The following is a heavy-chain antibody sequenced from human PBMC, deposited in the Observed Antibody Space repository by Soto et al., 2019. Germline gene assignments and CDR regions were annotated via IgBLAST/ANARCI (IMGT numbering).Heavy chain of an antibody. CDR3: AREAAAGSYYYYGMDV. CDR1: GFTVSSNY. D-gene: IGHD6-13*01. CDR2: IYSGGST. Sequence: GGSLRLSCAASGFTVSSNYMSWVRQAPGKGLEWVSVIYSGGSTYYADSVKGRFTISRDNSKNTLYLQMNSLRAEDTAVYYCAREAAAGSYYYYGMDVWGQGTTVTVSS. V-gene: IGHV3-53*01. J-gene: IGHJ6*02.